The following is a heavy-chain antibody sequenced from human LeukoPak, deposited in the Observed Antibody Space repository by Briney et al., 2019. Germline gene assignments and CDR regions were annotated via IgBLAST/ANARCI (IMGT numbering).Heavy chain of an antibody. CDR2: ISSSSSYI. Sequence: PGGSLRLSCAASGFTFSSYSMNWVRQAPGKGLEWVSSISSSSSYIYYADSVKGRFTISRDNAKNSLYLQMNSLRAEDTAVYYCARDGRYSSSTLGSYYYYMDVWGKGTTVTVSS. J-gene: IGHJ6*03. CDR3: ARDGRYSSSTLGSYYYYMDV. CDR1: GFTFSSYS. V-gene: IGHV3-21*01. D-gene: IGHD6-6*01.